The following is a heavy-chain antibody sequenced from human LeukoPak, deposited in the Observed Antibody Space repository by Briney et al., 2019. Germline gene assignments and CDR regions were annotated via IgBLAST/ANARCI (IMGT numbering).Heavy chain of an antibody. D-gene: IGHD6-19*01. V-gene: IGHV4-34*01. Sequence: SETLSLTCAVYGGSFSGYYWSWIRQPPGRGLEWIGEINHSGSTNYNPSLKSRVTISVDTSKNQFSLKLSSVTAADTAVYYCARVGGSGWYKFLDYWGQGTLVTVSS. J-gene: IGHJ4*02. CDR1: GGSFSGYY. CDR2: INHSGST. CDR3: ARVGGSGWYKFLDY.